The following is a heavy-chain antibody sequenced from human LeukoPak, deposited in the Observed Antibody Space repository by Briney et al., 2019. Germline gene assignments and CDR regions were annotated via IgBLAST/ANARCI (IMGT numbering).Heavy chain of an antibody. CDR1: GYTFTTYY. CDR3: ARGSNYYYDVTADYPRY. D-gene: IGHD3-22*01. CDR2: INPSGGTT. J-gene: IGHJ4*02. V-gene: IGHV1-46*01. Sequence: ASLKVSSKTSGYTFTTYYIHWVRQAPGQGLEWLGIINPSGGTTTYAQKFQGRVTMTRDTSTSTVYMGLNTLRSEDTAVYYCARGSNYYYDVTADYPRYWGQGTLVTVSS.